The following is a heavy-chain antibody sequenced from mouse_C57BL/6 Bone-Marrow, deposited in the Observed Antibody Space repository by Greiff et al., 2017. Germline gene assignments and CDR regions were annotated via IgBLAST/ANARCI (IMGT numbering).Heavy chain of an antibody. CDR3: ARQEWLRQGYYFDY. Sequence: EVKLMESGGGLVQPGGSLKLSCAASGFTFSDYYMYWVRQTPEKRLEWVAYISNGGGSTYYPDTVKGRFTISRDNAKNTLYLQMSRLKSEDTAMYYCARQEWLRQGYYFDYWGQGTTLTVSS. D-gene: IGHD2-2*01. J-gene: IGHJ2*01. CDR2: ISNGGGST. CDR1: GFTFSDYY. V-gene: IGHV5-12*01.